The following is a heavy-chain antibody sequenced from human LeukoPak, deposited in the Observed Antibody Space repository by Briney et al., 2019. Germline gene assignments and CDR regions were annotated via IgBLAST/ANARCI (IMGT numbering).Heavy chain of an antibody. Sequence: GGSLRLSCAASGFTFSSYWMHWVRQAPGKGLVWVSRINSDGSSTSYADSVRGRFTISRDNAKNTLFLQMNSLRAEDTAVYYCAALPPMKQGGRWGQGTLVTVSS. CDR2: INSDGSST. CDR1: GFTFSSYW. D-gene: IGHD3-22*01. J-gene: IGHJ4*02. V-gene: IGHV3-74*01. CDR3: AALPPMKQGGR.